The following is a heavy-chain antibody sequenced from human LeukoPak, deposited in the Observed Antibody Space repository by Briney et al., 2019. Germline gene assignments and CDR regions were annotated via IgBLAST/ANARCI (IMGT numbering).Heavy chain of an antibody. J-gene: IGHJ6*02. V-gene: IGHV3-23*01. D-gene: IGHD2-15*01. CDR1: GFTFSSYA. CDR2: ISGSGGST. CDR3: AKDESSGYCSGGSCYLPYYYGMDV. Sequence: GGSLRLSCAASGFTFSSYAMSWVRQAPGKGLEWVSAISGSGGSTYYADSVKGRFTISRDNSKNTLYLQMNSLRAEDTAVYYCAKDESSGYCSGGSCYLPYYYGMDVWGQGTTVTVSS.